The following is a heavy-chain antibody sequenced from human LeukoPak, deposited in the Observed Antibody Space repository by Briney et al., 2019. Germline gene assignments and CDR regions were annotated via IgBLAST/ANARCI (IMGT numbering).Heavy chain of an antibody. CDR3: ARDKYYYDSSGSIRFDY. V-gene: IGHV4-38-2*02. Sequence: SETLSLTCTVSGYSISSGYYWGWIRQPPGKGLEWIGSIYHSGSTYYNPSLKSRVTISVDTSKNQFSLKLSFVTAADTAVYYCARDKYYYDSSGSIRFDYWGQGTLVTVSS. D-gene: IGHD3-22*01. J-gene: IGHJ4*02. CDR1: GYSISSGYY. CDR2: IYHSGST.